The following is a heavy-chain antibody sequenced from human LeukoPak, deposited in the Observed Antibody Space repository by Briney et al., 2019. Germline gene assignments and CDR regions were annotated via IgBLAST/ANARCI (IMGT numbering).Heavy chain of an antibody. J-gene: IGHJ5*02. CDR3: ARVFQGVVLDA. CDR1: GFTFSSYW. CDR2: INSDGNIT. Sequence: GGSLRLSCAASGFTFSSYWMHWVRQAPGKGLVWVSRINSDGNITSYADTVKGRFTISRDNAKNTLYLQMNSLRPEDTAVYYCARVFQGVVLDAWGQGTLVTVSS. D-gene: IGHD2-8*01. V-gene: IGHV3-74*01.